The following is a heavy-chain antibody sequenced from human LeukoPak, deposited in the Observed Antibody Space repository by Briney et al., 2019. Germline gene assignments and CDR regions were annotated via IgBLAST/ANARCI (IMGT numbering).Heavy chain of an antibody. CDR1: VFTFSNYG. Sequence: GWSLRLSCAASVFTFSNYGMSWVRQAPGKGLEWVSAINGSGGRTYHADSVKGRFTIPRHNSKNTLYLQMNSLRAEDTAVYYCAKDDGGSYYIYYYYMDVWGKGTTVTISS. CDR3: AKDDGGSYYIYYYYMDV. V-gene: IGHV3-23*01. CDR2: INGSGGRT. J-gene: IGHJ6*03. D-gene: IGHD1-26*01.